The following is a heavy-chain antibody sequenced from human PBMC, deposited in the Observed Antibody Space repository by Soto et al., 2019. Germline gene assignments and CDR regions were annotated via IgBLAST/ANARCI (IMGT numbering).Heavy chain of an antibody. CDR1: GGSFSGYY. V-gene: IGHV4-34*01. CDR2: INHSGSA. CDR3: ARGLISGSHYSGGWYYFDS. Sequence: SETLSLTCAVYGGSFSGYYWSWIRQPPGKGLEWIGEINHSGSANYNPSLKSRVTISVHTSNSQFSLELSSVTAADTAVYYCARGLISGSHYSGGWYYFDSWGQGTQVTVSS. J-gene: IGHJ4*02. D-gene: IGHD1-26*01.